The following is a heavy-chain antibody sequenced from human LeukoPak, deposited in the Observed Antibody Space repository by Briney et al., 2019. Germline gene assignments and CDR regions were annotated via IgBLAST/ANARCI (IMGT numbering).Heavy chain of an antibody. CDR1: GYTFTGYY. D-gene: IGHD3-22*01. J-gene: IGHJ3*02. CDR3: ARDRGYHYDSSAYHPQEHLDAFDI. V-gene: IGHV1-2*02. Sequence: GASVKVSCKASGYTFTGYYMHWVRQAPGQGLEWMGWINPNSGGTNYAQKFQGRVTMARDTSISTAYMELSRLRSDDTAVYYCARDRGYHYDSSAYHPQEHLDAFDIWGQGTMVTVSS. CDR2: INPNSGGT.